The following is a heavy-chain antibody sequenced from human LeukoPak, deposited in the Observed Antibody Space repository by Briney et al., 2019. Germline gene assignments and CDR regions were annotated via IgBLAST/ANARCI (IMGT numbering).Heavy chain of an antibody. CDR2: IYYSGST. CDR1: GGSISSSSYY. Sequence: SETLSLTCTVSGGSISSSSYYWGWIRQPPGKGLEWIGSIYYSGSTYYNPSLKSRVTISVDTSKNQFSLKLSSATAADTAMYYCARGRFAELLFDIWGQGTLVTVSS. D-gene: IGHD3-10*01. V-gene: IGHV4-39*01. J-gene: IGHJ4*02. CDR3: ARGRFAELLFDI.